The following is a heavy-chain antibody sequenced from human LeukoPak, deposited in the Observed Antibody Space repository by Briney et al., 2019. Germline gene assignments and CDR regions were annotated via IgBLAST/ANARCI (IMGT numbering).Heavy chain of an antibody. D-gene: IGHD1-26*01. V-gene: IGHV5-51*01. Sequence: GESLKISCKGSGYSFTNFWIGWVRQMPGKGLEWMGVISPGDSGIRYSPSFQGQVTISRDNSKNTLYLQMNSLRVEDTAVYYCGCGRYPQIYYYYGMDVWGQGTTVTVSS. CDR3: GCGRYPQIYYYYGMDV. J-gene: IGHJ6*02. CDR1: GYSFTNFW. CDR2: ISPGDSGI.